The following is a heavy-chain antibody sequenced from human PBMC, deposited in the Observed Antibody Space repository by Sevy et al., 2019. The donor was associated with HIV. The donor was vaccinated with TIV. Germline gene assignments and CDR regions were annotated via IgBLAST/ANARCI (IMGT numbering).Heavy chain of an antibody. CDR1: GYYFTGYY. Sequence: ASVKVSCKASGYYFTGYYVHWVRQAPGQGLEWMGWINPNGGGTNIGQKFHGRVTMSRDTSITTADMELIRLRSNDTGGYYCARSVYGSGTYLNDYWGQGTLVTVSS. D-gene: IGHD3-10*01. CDR2: INPNGGGT. J-gene: IGHJ4*02. CDR3: ARSVYGSGTYLNDY. V-gene: IGHV1-2*02.